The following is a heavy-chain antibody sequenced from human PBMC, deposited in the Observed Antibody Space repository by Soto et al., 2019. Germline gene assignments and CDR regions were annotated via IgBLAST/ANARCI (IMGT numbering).Heavy chain of an antibody. CDR2: IYHSGST. Sequence: SETLSLTCAVSGGSISSGGYSWSWIRQPPGKGLEWIGYIYHSGSTYYNPSLKSRVTISVDRSKNQFSLKLSSVTAADTAVYYCDRVGGLDYYYGMDVWGQGTTVTV. D-gene: IGHD4-17*01. CDR1: GGSISSGGYS. CDR3: DRVGGLDYYYGMDV. J-gene: IGHJ6*02. V-gene: IGHV4-30-2*01.